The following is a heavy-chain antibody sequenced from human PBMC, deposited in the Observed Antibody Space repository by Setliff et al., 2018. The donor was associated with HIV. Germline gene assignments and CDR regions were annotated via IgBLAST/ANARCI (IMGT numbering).Heavy chain of an antibody. CDR2: IKQDGSEK. D-gene: IGHD4-17*01. CDR1: GFTFSNFW. Sequence: GGSLRLSCAASGFTFSNFWMSWVRQAPGKGLEWVANIKQDGSEKYYVGSVKGRFTISRDNAKNSLYLQMNSLRVEDTAVYYCARDLYGGYGMDVWGQGTTVTVSS. V-gene: IGHV3-7*01. J-gene: IGHJ6*02. CDR3: ARDLYGGYGMDV.